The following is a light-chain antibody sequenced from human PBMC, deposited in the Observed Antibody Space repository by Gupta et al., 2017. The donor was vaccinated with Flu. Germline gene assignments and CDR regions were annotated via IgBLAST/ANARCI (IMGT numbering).Light chain of an antibody. Sequence: QSALTQPPSASGSPGQSITISCTGTSSDIGAYKYVSWHQQHAGKAPKLIIYEVTKRPSGVPDRFSGSKSGNTASLTVSGLQAEDDGDYYCSSHTVSDTFVFGTGTAVTVV. CDR2: EVT. CDR3: SSHTVSDTFV. V-gene: IGLV2-8*01. J-gene: IGLJ1*01. CDR1: SSDIGAYKY.